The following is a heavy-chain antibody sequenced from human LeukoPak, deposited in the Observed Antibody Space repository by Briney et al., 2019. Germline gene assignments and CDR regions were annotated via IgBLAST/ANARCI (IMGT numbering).Heavy chain of an antibody. V-gene: IGHV1-18*01. CDR2: ISAYNGNT. CDR3: ARDDYDILTGLLNYYYGMDV. J-gene: IGHJ6*02. D-gene: IGHD3-9*01. CDR1: GYTFTSYG. Sequence: ASVKVSCKASGYTFTSYGISWVRQAPGQGLEWMGWISAYNGNTNYAQKLQGRVTMTTDTSTSTAYMGLRSLRSDDTAVYYCARDDYDILTGLLNYYYGMDVWGQGTTVTVSS.